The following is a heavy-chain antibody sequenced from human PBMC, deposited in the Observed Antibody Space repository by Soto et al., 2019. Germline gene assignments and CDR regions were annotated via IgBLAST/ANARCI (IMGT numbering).Heavy chain of an antibody. CDR2: ISSSGSTI. D-gene: IGHD6-6*01. CDR1: GFTFSDYY. J-gene: IGHJ5*02. CDR3: ARVFEYSSSYNWFDP. V-gene: IGHV3-11*01. Sequence: GGSLRLSCAASGFTFSDYYMSWIRQAPGKGLEWVSYISSSGSTIYYADSVKGRFTISRGNAKNSLYLQMNSLRAEDTAVYCCARVFEYSSSYNWFDPWGQGTLVTVSS.